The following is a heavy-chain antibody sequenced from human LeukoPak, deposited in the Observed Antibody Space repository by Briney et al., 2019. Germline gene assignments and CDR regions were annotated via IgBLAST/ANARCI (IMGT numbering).Heavy chain of an antibody. V-gene: IGHV3-33*01. CDR2: IWYDGGNK. CDR3: TRELWYNGKHSGHFDY. D-gene: IGHD1-26*01. CDR1: GFTFSNYG. J-gene: IGHJ4*02. Sequence: PGGSLRLSCAASGFTFSNYGMHWVRQAPGKGLEWVAIIWYDGGNKLYTDSVKGRFTISRDDSKNTLYLQMDSLRAEDTAVYYRTRELWYNGKHSGHFDYWGQGTLVAVSS.